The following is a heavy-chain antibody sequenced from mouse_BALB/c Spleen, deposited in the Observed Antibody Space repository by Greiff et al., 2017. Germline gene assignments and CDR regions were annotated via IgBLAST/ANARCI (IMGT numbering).Heavy chain of an antibody. V-gene: IGHV5-17*02. CDR3: ARKYGNYEDYAMDY. D-gene: IGHD2-10*02. CDR1: GFTFSSFG. J-gene: IGHJ4*01. CDR2: ISSGSSTI. Sequence: EVQGVESGGGLVQPGGSRKLSCAASGFTFSSFGMHWVRQAPEKGLEWVAYISSGSSTIYYADTVTGRFTISRDNPKNTLFLQMTSLRSEDTAMYYCARKYGNYEDYAMDYWGQGTSVTVSS.